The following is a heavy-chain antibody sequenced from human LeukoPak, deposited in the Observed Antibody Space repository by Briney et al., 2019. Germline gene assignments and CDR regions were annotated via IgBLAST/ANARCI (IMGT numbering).Heavy chain of an antibody. Sequence: ASVKVSCKASAGTFNRYAISWVRQAPGQGLEWMGRITPLSATPSQSQWIQGRVTITADISTNTVYLDLSSLRSEDTALYFCVGDPPGTPVGFDVWGQGTMVTVSS. D-gene: IGHD3-10*01. CDR3: VGDPPGTPVGFDV. J-gene: IGHJ3*01. CDR1: AGTFNRYA. CDR2: ITPLSATP. V-gene: IGHV1-69*06.